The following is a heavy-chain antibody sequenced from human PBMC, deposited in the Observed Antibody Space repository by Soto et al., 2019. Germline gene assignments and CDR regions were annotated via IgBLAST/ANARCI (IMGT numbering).Heavy chain of an antibody. J-gene: IGHJ4*02. V-gene: IGHV4-30-4*01. CDR3: ARGGRTVFGRYFDY. CDR1: GGSISSYY. CDR2: IDYSGST. Sequence: TSETLSLTCTVSGGSISSYYWSWIRQPPGKGLEWIGYIDYSGSTYYNPSLRSRLTISVDTSKNQFSLRLSSVTAADTAVYYCARGGRTVFGRYFDYWGQGTLVTVSS. D-gene: IGHD3-3*01.